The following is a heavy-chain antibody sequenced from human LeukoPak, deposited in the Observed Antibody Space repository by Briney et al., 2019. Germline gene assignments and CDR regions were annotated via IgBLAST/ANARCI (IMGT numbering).Heavy chain of an antibody. CDR2: IYHSGST. J-gene: IGHJ6*02. D-gene: IGHD3-22*01. V-gene: IGHV4-4*02. Sequence: SGTLSLTCAVSGGSLSSRNWWSWVRHPPGKGLEWIGEIYHSGSTSYSPSLKSRVTMAVDKSKNQSSLNLTSVTAADTAVYYCARYYYDSSGYSHGMDVWGQGTTVTVSS. CDR1: GGSLSSRNW. CDR3: ARYYYDSSGYSHGMDV.